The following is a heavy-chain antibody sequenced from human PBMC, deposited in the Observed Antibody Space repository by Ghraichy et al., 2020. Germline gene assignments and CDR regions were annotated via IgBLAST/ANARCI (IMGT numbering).Heavy chain of an antibody. Sequence: SETLSLTCAVYGGSFSGYYWSWIRQPPGKGLEWIGEINHSGSTNYNPSLKSRVTISVDTSKNQFSLKLSSVTAADTAVYYCARGEVVPAAQFDYWGQGTLVTVSS. V-gene: IGHV4-34*01. D-gene: IGHD2-2*01. CDR3: ARGEVVPAAQFDY. CDR1: GGSFSGYY. J-gene: IGHJ4*02. CDR2: INHSGST.